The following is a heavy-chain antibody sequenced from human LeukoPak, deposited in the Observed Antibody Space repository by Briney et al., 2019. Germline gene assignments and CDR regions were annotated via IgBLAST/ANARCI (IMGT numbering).Heavy chain of an antibody. Sequence: ASVKVSCKASGYTFTGYYMHWVRQAPGQGLEWMGWINPNSGGTNYAQKFQGRVTMTRDTSISTAYMELSGLRSDDTAVYYCARDYYDSSGRYYYGMDVWGQGTTVTVSS. CDR1: GYTFTGYY. CDR3: ARDYYDSSGRYYYGMDV. V-gene: IGHV1-2*02. J-gene: IGHJ6*02. CDR2: INPNSGGT. D-gene: IGHD3-22*01.